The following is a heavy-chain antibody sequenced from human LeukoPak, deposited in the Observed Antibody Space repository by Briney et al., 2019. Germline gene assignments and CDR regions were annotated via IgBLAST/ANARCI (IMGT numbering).Heavy chain of an antibody. CDR1: GYTFTSYG. CDR3: ARCVVGLEDLLYNWFDP. CDR2: ISAYNGNT. V-gene: IGHV1-18*01. Sequence: GASVKVSCKASGYTFTSYGISWVRQAPGQGLEWMGWISAYNGNTNYAQKLQGRVTMTTDTSTSTAYMELRSLRSDDTAVYYCARCVVGLEDLLYNWFDPWGQGTLVTVSS. J-gene: IGHJ5*02. D-gene: IGHD1-26*01.